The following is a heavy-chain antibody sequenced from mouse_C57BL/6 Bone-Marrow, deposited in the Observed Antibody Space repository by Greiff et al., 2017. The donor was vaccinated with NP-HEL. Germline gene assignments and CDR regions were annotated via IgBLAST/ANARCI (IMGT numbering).Heavy chain of an antibody. D-gene: IGHD2-1*01. CDR1: GYTFTSYW. CDR2: IDPSDSEP. J-gene: IGHJ3*01. CDR3: AYGNSFAY. V-gene: IGHV1-52*01. Sequence: QVQLQQPGAELVRPGSSVKLSCKASGYTFTSYWMHWVKQRPIQGLEWIGNIDPSDSEPHYNQKFKDKATLTVDKSSSTAYMQLSSLTSEDSAVYYCAYGNSFAYWGQGTLVTVSA.